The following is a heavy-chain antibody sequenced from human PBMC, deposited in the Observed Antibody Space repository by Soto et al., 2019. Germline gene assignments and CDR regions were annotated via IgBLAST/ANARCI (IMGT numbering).Heavy chain of an antibody. D-gene: IGHD6-19*01. J-gene: IGHJ4*02. CDR3: ARDAQYSSRWHPIDY. Sequence: QVQLVQSGAEVKKPGASVKVYCKASGYTFTDYVISWVRQAPGQGLEWLGWIHTYNGNTNYAQKVQGRVNMTTDSSTSTAYMELRSLRSDDTAVYYCARDAQYSSRWHPIDYWGQGTLVTVSS. V-gene: IGHV1-18*01. CDR1: GYTFTDYV. CDR2: IHTYNGNT.